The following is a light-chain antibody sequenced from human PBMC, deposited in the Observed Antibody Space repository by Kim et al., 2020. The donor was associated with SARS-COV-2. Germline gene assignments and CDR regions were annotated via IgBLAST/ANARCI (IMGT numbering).Light chain of an antibody. CDR2: NNN. J-gene: IGLJ2*01. Sequence: QSVPTQPPSASGTPGQRVTISCSGDSSNIGSYTVKWYQQLPGTAPKLLIYNNNQRPSGVPDRFSGSKSGTSASLAISGLQSDDEADYYCAAWDDSLSGVLFGGGTKLTVL. V-gene: IGLV1-44*01. CDR3: AAWDDSLSGVL. CDR1: SSNIGSYT.